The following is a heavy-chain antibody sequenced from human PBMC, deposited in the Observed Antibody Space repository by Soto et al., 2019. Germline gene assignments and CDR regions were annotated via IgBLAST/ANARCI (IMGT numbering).Heavy chain of an antibody. CDR3: ARSSPGSSPRRLYGMDV. Sequence: QVQLVQSGAEVKKPGASVKVSCKASGYTFTSYGISWVRQAPGQGLEWMGWISAYNGNTNYAQKLQGRVTMTTDTSTSTAYMELRSLRSEDTAVYYCARSSPGSSPRRLYGMDVWGQGTTVTVSS. CDR2: ISAYNGNT. CDR1: GYTFTSYG. D-gene: IGHD2-15*01. V-gene: IGHV1-18*01. J-gene: IGHJ6*02.